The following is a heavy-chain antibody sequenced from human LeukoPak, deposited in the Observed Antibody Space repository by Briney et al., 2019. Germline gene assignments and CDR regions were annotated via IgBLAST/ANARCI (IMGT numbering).Heavy chain of an antibody. CDR2: IIPFFGTA. J-gene: IGHJ5*02. V-gene: IGHV1-69*01. Sequence: GASVNVSCKASGGTFSSYAISWVRQAPGQGLEWMGGIIPFFGTANYAQKFQGRVTITADESTSTAYMELSSLRSEDTAVYYCARDYCSGGSCYSFSRAYNWFDPWGQGTLVTVSS. CDR1: GGTFSSYA. CDR3: ARDYCSGGSCYSFSRAYNWFDP. D-gene: IGHD2-15*01.